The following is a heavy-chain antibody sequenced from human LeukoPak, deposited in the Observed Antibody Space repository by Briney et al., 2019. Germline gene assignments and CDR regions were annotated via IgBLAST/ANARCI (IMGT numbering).Heavy chain of an antibody. D-gene: IGHD3-10*01. J-gene: IGHJ4*02. CDR1: GGSFSGYY. V-gene: IGHV4-34*01. CDR3: ARREAYYYGSGSYRY. Sequence: KPSETLSLTCAVYGGSFSGYYWSWIRQPPGKGLEWIGEINHSGSTNYNPSLKSRVTISVDTSKNQFSLKLSSVTAADTAVYYCARREAYYYGSGSYRYWGQGTLVTVSS. CDR2: INHSGST.